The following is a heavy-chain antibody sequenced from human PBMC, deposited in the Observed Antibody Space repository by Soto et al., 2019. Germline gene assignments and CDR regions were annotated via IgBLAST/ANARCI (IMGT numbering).Heavy chain of an antibody. CDR2: ISYDGSNK. V-gene: IGHV3-30*18. Sequence: QVQLVESGGGVVQPGRSLRLSCAASGFTFSSYGMHWVRQAPGKGLEWVAVISYDGSNKYYADSVKGRFTISRDNSKNTRYLQMNSLRAEATAVYYCAKGQWNDVVDYWGQGTLVTVSS. J-gene: IGHJ4*02. CDR3: AKGQWNDVVDY. CDR1: GFTFSSYG. D-gene: IGHD1-1*01.